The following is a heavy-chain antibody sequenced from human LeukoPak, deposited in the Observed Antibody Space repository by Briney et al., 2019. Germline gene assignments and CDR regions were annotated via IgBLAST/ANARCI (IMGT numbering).Heavy chain of an antibody. V-gene: IGHV4-59*01. CDR2: IYYSGRT. D-gene: IGHD2-21*02. CDR1: GGSISSYY. Sequence: SETLSLTCTVSGGSISSYYWSWIRQPPGKGLEWIGYIYYSGRTNYNPSLKSRVTISVDTSKNQFSLKLSSVTAADTAVYYCARDLTALAFDIWGQGTMVTVSS. J-gene: IGHJ3*02. CDR3: ARDLTALAFDI.